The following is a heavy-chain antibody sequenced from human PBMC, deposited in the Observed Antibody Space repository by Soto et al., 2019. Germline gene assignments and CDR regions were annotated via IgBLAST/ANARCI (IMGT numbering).Heavy chain of an antibody. CDR3: ARHDAVPKVKNRMGG. CDR1: GGSITGYY. Sequence: PSETLSLTCTVSGGSITGYYWSWIRQPPGRGLEWIGYIYYAGNTLYTPSLNSRVTISVDTSKNQFSLELSSVTAADTAVYYCARHDAVPKVKNRMGGWGPGTKVTVSS. V-gene: IGHV4-59*01. D-gene: IGHD4-17*01. J-gene: IGHJ6*02. CDR2: IYYAGNT.